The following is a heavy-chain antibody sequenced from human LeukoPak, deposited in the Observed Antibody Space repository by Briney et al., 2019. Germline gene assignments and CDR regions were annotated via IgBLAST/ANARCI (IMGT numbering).Heavy chain of an antibody. CDR2: IYYSAST. CDR3: ARDYSSGRRPSN. Sequence: SETLCLTCTVSGGATSSDYWGWSRQPPGKGLWLIRYIYYSASTTYNPSLKSRVTISVDKSKSQSSLKLSSVTAADTAVYYCARDYSSGRRPSNWGQGTLVTVSS. J-gene: IGHJ4*02. V-gene: IGHV4-59*12. CDR1: GGATSSDY. D-gene: IGHD6-19*01.